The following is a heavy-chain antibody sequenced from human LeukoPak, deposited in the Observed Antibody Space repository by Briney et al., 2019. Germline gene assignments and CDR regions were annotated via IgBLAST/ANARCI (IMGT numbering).Heavy chain of an antibody. Sequence: PSETLSLTCAVSGYSISSGYYWGWIRQPPGKGLEWIGSIYHSGSTYYNASLKSRVTISVDTSKNQFSLKLSSVTAADTAVYYCARHRDYSSSDYWGQGTLVTVSS. D-gene: IGHD6-6*01. CDR2: IYHSGST. CDR3: ARHRDYSSSDY. J-gene: IGHJ4*02. V-gene: IGHV4-38-2*01. CDR1: GYSISSGYY.